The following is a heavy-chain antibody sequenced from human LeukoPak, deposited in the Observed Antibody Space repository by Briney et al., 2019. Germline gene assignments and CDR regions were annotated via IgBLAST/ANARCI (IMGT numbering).Heavy chain of an antibody. CDR1: GFTFSGSA. J-gene: IGHJ4*02. V-gene: IGHV3-73*01. CDR3: ATSGTHAEFRYDY. Sequence: PGGSLRLSCAASGFTFSGSALHWVRQASGKGLEWVGRIRSTANGYATAYAASVKGRFTISRDDSKNTAYLQMDSLKTEDTAVYYCATSGTHAEFRYDYWGQGTLVTVSS. CDR2: IRSTANGYAT. D-gene: IGHD3-10*01.